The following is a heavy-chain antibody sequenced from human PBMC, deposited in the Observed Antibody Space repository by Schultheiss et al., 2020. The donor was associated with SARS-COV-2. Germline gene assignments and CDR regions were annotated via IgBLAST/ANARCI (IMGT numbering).Heavy chain of an antibody. J-gene: IGHJ6*02. CDR3: ARDPSYSSSWYWVYYYGMDV. CDR1: GFTFSSYE. CDR2: ISYDGSNK. D-gene: IGHD6-13*01. V-gene: IGHV3-30*04. Sequence: GGSLRLSCAASGFTFSSYEMNWVRQAPGKGLEWVAVISYDGSNKYYADSVKGRFTISRDNAKNSLYLQMNSLRAEDTAVYYCARDPSYSSSWYWVYYYGMDVWGQGTTVTVSS.